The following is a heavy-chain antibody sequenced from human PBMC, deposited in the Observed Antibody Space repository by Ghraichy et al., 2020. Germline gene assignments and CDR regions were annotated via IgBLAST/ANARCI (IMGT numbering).Heavy chain of an antibody. D-gene: IGHD5-18*01. CDR2: IYYSGST. J-gene: IGHJ4*02. CDR3: ARLHVDTAMVEFDY. CDR1: GGSISSSSYY. V-gene: IGHV4-39*01. Sequence: LETLSRTCTVSGGSISSSSYYWGWIRQPPGKGLEWIGSIYYSGSTYYNPSLKSRVTISVDTSKNQFSLKLSSVTAADTAVYYCARLHVDTAMVEFDYWGQGTLVTVSS.